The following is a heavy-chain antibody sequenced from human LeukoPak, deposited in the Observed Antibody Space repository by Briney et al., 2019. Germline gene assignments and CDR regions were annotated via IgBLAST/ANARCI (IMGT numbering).Heavy chain of an antibody. CDR2: ISGSGGST. CDR1: GXTFSSHA. J-gene: IGHJ4*02. CDR3: AKDAGDFDY. V-gene: IGHV3-23*01. Sequence: GGSLRLSCAASGXTFSSHAMSWVRQAPGKGLGWVSAISGSGGSTYYAGSVKGRFTISRDNSKNTLYLQMNSLRAEDTAVYYCAKDAGDFDYWGQGTLVTVSS. D-gene: IGHD7-27*01.